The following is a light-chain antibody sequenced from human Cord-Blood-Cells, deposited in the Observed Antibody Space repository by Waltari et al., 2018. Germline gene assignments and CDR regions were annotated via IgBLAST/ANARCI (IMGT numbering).Light chain of an antibody. J-gene: IGKJ2*01. V-gene: IGKV3-20*01. Sequence: EIVLTQSPGTLSLSPGERATLSCRASESVSSNYLAWYQQKPGQAPRLLIYGASSRATGIPDRFSGSGSGTDFSLTISRLEPEDFVVYYCQQYGSSPYTFGQGTNLQIK. CDR2: GAS. CDR3: QQYGSSPYT. CDR1: ESVSSNY.